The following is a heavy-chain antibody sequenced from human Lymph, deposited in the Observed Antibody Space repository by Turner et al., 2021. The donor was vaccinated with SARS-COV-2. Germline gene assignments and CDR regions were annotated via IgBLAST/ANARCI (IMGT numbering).Heavy chain of an antibody. CDR2: MNPNSGTT. Sequence: QVQLVQSGAEVKKPGASVKVSCTAPGYTFPSYDINWVRQATGQGLEWMGWMNPNSGTTGYAQKFQGRVTMTRNTSISTAYMELSSLRSEDTAVYYCARGRYSGGGMDVWGQGTTVTVSS. V-gene: IGHV1-8*02. D-gene: IGHD1-26*01. CDR3: ARGRYSGGGMDV. CDR1: GYTFPSYD. J-gene: IGHJ6*02.